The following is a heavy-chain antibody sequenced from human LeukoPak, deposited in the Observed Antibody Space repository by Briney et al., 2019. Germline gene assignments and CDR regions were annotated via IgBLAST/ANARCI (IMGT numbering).Heavy chain of an antibody. CDR1: GGSISSSSYY. CDR3: VRPYHYDSGSRGTAFDI. Sequence: KSSETLSLTCTVSGGSISSSSYYWGWIRQPPGKGLEWIASIYDSRSTYYNPSLKSRLTISVYTSKNQFSLNLSSVTAADTAIYYCVRPYHYDSGSRGTAFDIWGQGTMVTVSS. D-gene: IGHD3-10*01. CDR2: IYDSRST. J-gene: IGHJ3*02. V-gene: IGHV4-39*01.